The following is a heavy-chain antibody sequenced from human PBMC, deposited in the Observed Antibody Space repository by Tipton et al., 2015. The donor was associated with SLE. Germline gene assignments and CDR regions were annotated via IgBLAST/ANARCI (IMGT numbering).Heavy chain of an antibody. V-gene: IGHV4-4*07. D-gene: IGHD4-11*01. Sequence: TLSLTCTVSGGSISSHYWSWIRQPPGKGLEWIGRIYTSGSTNYNPSLKSRVTMSVDTSKNQFSLKLSSVTAADTAVYYCARLGGYSTYFDYWGQGTLVTVSS. CDR3: ARLGGYSTYFDY. J-gene: IGHJ4*02. CDR2: IYTSGST. CDR1: GGSISSHY.